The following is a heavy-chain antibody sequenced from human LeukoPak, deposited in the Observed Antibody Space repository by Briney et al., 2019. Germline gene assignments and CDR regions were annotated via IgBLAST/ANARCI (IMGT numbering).Heavy chain of an antibody. D-gene: IGHD5-24*01. J-gene: IGHJ6*03. V-gene: IGHV3-48*04. CDR1: GFTFSGYS. Sequence: GGSLRLSCATSGFTFSGYSITWVRQAPGKGLEWVSYISSDSSTIYYADSVKGRFTISRDNAKNSLYLQVTSLRAEDTALYYCARAVGWLQHGYYMDVWGNGTTVTVSS. CDR2: ISSDSSTI. CDR3: ARAVGWLQHGYYMDV.